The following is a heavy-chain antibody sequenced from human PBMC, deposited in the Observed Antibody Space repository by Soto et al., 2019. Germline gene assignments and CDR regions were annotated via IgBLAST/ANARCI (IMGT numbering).Heavy chain of an antibody. CDR2: IYYSGTS. CDR1: GGSISSSSYY. J-gene: IGHJ4*02. D-gene: IGHD1-26*01. Sequence: SETLSLTCSASGGSISSSSYYWGWIRQPPGKGLEWVGNIYYSGTSYYNSSLKSRVTISVDTSKNQFSLKLSSLTAADTAVYYCVRADRSYSNSPYSGNYFDYWGQGTLVTVSS. V-gene: IGHV4-39*01. CDR3: VRADRSYSNSPYSGNYFDY.